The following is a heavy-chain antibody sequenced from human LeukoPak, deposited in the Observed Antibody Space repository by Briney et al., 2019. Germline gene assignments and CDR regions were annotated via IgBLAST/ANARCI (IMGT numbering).Heavy chain of an antibody. CDR2: ISSSGSTI. D-gene: IGHD1-1*01. V-gene: IGHV3-48*03. CDR1: GFTFSSYE. CDR3: ARGWKYYFDY. Sequence: GGSLTLSCAASGFTFSSYEMNWVRQAPGKGLEWVSYISSSGSTIYYPDSVKGRFNISRDNAKNYLYLQMNSLSAEDTAVYYCARGWKYYFDYWGQGTLLTVPS. J-gene: IGHJ4*02.